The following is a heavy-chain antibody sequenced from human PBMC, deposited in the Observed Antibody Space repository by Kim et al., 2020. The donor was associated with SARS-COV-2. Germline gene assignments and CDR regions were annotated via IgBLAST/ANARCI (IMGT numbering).Heavy chain of an antibody. D-gene: IGHD3-9*01. V-gene: IGHV3-21*01. CDR1: GFTFSSYS. Sequence: GGSLRLSCAASGFTFSSYSMNWVRQAPGKGLEWVSSISSSSSYIYYADSVKGRFTISRDNAKNSLYLQMNSLRAEDTAVYYCARAWRYFDWLYAFDIWGQGTMVTVSS. CDR2: ISSSSSYI. CDR3: ARAWRYFDWLYAFDI. J-gene: IGHJ3*02.